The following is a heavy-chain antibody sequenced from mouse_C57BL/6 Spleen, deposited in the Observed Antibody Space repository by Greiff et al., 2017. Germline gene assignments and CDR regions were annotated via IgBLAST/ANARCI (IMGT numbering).Heavy chain of an antibody. V-gene: IGHV10-1*01. J-gene: IGHJ2*01. CDR2: IRSKSNNYAT. Sequence: EVQRVESGGGLVQPKGSLKLSCAASGFSFNTYAMNWVRQAPGKGLEWVARIRSKSNNYATYYADSVKDRFTISRDDSESMLYLQMNNLKTEDTAMYYCVREGLITTVVPFDYWGQGTTLTVSS. CDR1: GFSFNTYA. CDR3: VREGLITTVVPFDY. D-gene: IGHD1-1*01.